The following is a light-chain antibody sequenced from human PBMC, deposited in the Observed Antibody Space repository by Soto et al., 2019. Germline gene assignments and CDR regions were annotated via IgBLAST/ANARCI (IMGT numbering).Light chain of an antibody. Sequence: DIQMTQSPSSLSASVGDRVTITCRASQTINYLNWCQQKPGNAPKVLICAASSLQSGVPSRISGSGSRTDFTLTISSLQREDFATYYCQQLNSYPRTFGPGTKVDIK. V-gene: IGKV1-39*01. J-gene: IGKJ3*01. CDR2: AAS. CDR1: QTINY. CDR3: QQLNSYPRT.